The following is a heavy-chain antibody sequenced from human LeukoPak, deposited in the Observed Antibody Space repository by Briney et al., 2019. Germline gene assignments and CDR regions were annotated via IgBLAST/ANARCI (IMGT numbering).Heavy chain of an antibody. CDR3: ARDCGGDCYYDY. Sequence: ASVKVSCKASGYTFTGYYMFWLRQAPGQGLEWMGRINPNSGGTNYAQKFQGRVTMTRDTSISTAYMELSRLRSDDTAVYYCARDCGGDCYYDYWGQGTLVTVSS. CDR1: GYTFTGYY. CDR2: INPNSGGT. J-gene: IGHJ4*02. V-gene: IGHV1-2*06. D-gene: IGHD2-21*01.